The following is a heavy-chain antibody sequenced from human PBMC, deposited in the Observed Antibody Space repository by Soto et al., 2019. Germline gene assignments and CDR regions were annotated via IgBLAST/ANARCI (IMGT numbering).Heavy chain of an antibody. D-gene: IGHD6-13*01. CDR1: GFTFDDFA. J-gene: IGHJ6*02. CDR2: ISWKSGYI. Sequence: LRLSCEASGFTFDDFAMHWVRQAPGKGLEWVSGISWKSGYIGYADSVKGRFTLSRDNAKNSLYLQMNSLRPEDTAFYYCAKDGAAPGTGYGLDVWGQGTTVTVSS. CDR3: AKDGAAPGTGYGLDV. V-gene: IGHV3-9*01.